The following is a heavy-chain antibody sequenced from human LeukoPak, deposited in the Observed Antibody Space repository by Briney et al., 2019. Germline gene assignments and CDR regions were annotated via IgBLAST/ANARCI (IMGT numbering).Heavy chain of an antibody. CDR2: IYYSGST. Sequence: SETLSLTCTVSGGSISSSSYYWGWIRQPPGKGLEWIGSIYYSGSTYYNPSLKSRVTISVDTSKNQFSLKLSSVTAADTAVYYCAGYCSSTSCYAGIAAAAALDYWGQGTLVTVSS. J-gene: IGHJ4*02. D-gene: IGHD2-2*03. CDR3: AGYCSSTSCYAGIAAAAALDY. V-gene: IGHV4-39*01. CDR1: GGSISSSSYY.